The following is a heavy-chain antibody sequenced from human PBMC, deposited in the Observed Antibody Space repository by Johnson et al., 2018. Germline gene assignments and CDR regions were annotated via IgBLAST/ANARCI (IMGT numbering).Heavy chain of an antibody. Sequence: EVQLVESGGGLVKPGGSLRLSCAGSGFTFSNAWMNWVRQAPGKGLEWVGRIKSKPDGATIDYVAPVKGRFIIPRDDSKNTVYLQMNSLKTEDTAVYYCATGRTFDIWGLGTMVIVSS. CDR3: ATGRTFDI. V-gene: IGHV3-15*07. CDR1: GFTFSNAW. CDR2: IKSKPDGATI. J-gene: IGHJ3*02.